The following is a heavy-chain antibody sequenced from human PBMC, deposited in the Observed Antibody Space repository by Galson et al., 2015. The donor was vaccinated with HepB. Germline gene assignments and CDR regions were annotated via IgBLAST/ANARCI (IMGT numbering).Heavy chain of an antibody. D-gene: IGHD1-1*01. Sequence: SLRLSCATSGFSFTNAWMSWVRQAPGKGLEWVGRIKSKNVGETTDYAAPVKGRFTISRDDSKNTLYLQINILKTEDTAVYYCTTERTPPPTGTTFYYYYGMDVWGQGTTVTVSS. J-gene: IGHJ6*02. CDR1: GFSFTNAW. V-gene: IGHV3-15*01. CDR3: TTERTPPPTGTTFYYYYGMDV. CDR2: IKSKNVGETT.